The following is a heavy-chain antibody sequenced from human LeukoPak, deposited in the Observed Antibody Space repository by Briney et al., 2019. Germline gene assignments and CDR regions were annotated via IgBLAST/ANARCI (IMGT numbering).Heavy chain of an antibody. CDR3: ARAITGPVDY. CDR2: INHSGST. J-gene: IGHJ4*02. D-gene: IGHD3-10*01. Sequence: SETLSLTCAVCGGSFSGYYWSWIRQPPGKGLEWIGEINHSGSTNYNPSLKSRVTISVDTSKNQFSLKLSSVTAADTAVYYCARAITGPVDYWGQGTLVTVSS. V-gene: IGHV4-34*01. CDR1: GGSFSGYY.